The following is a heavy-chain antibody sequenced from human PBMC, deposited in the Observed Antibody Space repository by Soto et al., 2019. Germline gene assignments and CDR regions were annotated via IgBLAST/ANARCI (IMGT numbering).Heavy chain of an antibody. CDR1: GFTFSSYA. J-gene: IGHJ4*02. CDR3: AKSPLRFFEWLTNLAIDY. Sequence: EVQLLESGGGLVQPGGSLRLSCAASGFTFSSYAMSWVRQAPGKGLEWVSAISGSGGSTYYADSVKGRFTISRDNSKNTLYLQMNSLRAEDTAVYYGAKSPLRFFEWLTNLAIDYWGQGTLVTVSS. CDR2: ISGSGGST. D-gene: IGHD3-3*01. V-gene: IGHV3-23*01.